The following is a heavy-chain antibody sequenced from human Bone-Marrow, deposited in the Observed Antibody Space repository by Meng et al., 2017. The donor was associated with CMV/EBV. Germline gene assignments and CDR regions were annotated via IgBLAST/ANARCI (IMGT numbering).Heavy chain of an antibody. J-gene: IGHJ6*02. V-gene: IGHV3-30*04. CDR2: IAYDGSNK. Sequence: GSLRLSCAASGFTFSSYAMHWVRQAPGKGLEWVAVIAYDGSNKYYADSVKGRFTISRDNSKNTLYLQMNSLRAEDTAVYYCARDLRRVRPIFGVVISRGMDVWGQGTTVTVSS. D-gene: IGHD3-3*01. CDR3: ARDLRRVRPIFGVVISRGMDV. CDR1: GFTFSSYA.